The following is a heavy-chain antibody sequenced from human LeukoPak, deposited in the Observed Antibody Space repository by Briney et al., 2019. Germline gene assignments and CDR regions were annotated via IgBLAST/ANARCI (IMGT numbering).Heavy chain of an antibody. J-gene: IGHJ4*01. V-gene: IGHV3-30*04. D-gene: IGHD2-8*02. Sequence: GSLRLSCAASGFTFSALVMHWVRQASGKGLEFVAGISNDGNEKYYADSVKGRFSISRDNSRNTLYLQMSSLRTEDTAVYYCARDGGYTGGWTYGAGDYWGQGNLVTVSS. CDR1: GFTFSALV. CDR2: ISNDGNEK. CDR3: ARDGGYTGGWTYGAGDY.